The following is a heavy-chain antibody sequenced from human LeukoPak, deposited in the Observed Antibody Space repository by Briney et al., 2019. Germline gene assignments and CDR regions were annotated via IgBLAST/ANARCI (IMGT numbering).Heavy chain of an antibody. CDR1: GFTFYSYA. CDR2: ISGSGGST. Sequence: GGSLRLSCAASGFTFYSYAMTWGRQAPRTGQELVSAISGSGGSTYYADSVKGRFTISRDNSKNTLYLQMSSLRAEDTALYYCAKYNSDWYDDYWGKGTLVTVSS. J-gene: IGHJ4*02. V-gene: IGHV3-23*01. D-gene: IGHD6-19*01. CDR3: AKYNSDWYDDY.